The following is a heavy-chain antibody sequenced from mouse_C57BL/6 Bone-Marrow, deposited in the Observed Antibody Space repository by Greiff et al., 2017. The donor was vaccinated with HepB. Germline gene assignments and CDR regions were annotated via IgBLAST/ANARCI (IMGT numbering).Heavy chain of an antibody. V-gene: IGHV1-81*01. CDR2: IYPRSGNT. J-gene: IGHJ4*01. CDR1: GYTFTSYG. CDR3: ARSDYGSYYYAMDY. D-gene: IGHD1-1*01. Sequence: QVQLKESGAELARPGASVKLSCKASGYTFTSYGISWVKQRTGQGLEWIGEIYPRSGNTYYNEKFKGKATLTADKSSSTAYMELRSLTSEDSAVYFCARSDYGSYYYAMDYWGQGTSVTVSS.